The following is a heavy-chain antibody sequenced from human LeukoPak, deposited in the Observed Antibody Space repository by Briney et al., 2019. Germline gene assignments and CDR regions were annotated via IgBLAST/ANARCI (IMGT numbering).Heavy chain of an antibody. CDR1: GVSITSDIFY. CDR3: GKVGGNSNS. CDR2: IHNSRGT. J-gene: IGHJ5*02. D-gene: IGHD4-23*01. V-gene: IGHV4-31*03. Sequence: SETLSLTCTVSGVSITSDIFYWNWIRQHPGKGLEWIGSIHNSRGTSYNPSLESRLTTSLDTSENQFLLKMSSVTAADTAMYYCGKVGGNSNSWGQETLVTVSS.